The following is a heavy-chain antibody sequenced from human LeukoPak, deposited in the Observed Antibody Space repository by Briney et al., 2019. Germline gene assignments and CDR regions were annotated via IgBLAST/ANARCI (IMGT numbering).Heavy chain of an antibody. D-gene: IGHD2-2*01. V-gene: IGHV3-7*01. CDR1: GFTFSSYA. CDR2: IKEDGSQK. Sequence: GGSLRISCAASGFTFSSYAMSWVRQAPGKGLEWVATIKEDGSQKYYVDSVKGRFIISRDNAKNSLSLQLNSLTAEDTAVYYCARGRSPVSWGQGTRVTVSS. J-gene: IGHJ5*02. CDR3: ARGRSPVS.